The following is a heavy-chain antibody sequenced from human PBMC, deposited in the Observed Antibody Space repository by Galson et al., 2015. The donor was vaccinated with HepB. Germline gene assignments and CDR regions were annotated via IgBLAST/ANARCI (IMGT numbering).Heavy chain of an antibody. CDR2: ISYDGSNK. CDR3: ARDGVPAAIRGLFDY. CDR1: GFTFSSYA. D-gene: IGHD2-2*02. Sequence: SLRLSCAASGFTFSSYAMHWVRQAPGKGLEWVAVISYDGSNKYYADSVKGRFTISRDNSKNTLYLQMNSLRAEDTAVYYCARDGVPAAIRGLFDYWGQGTLVTVSS. J-gene: IGHJ4*02. V-gene: IGHV3-30-3*01.